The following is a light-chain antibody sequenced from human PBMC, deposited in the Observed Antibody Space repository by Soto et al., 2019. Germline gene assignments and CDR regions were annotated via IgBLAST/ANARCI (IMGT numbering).Light chain of an antibody. CDR2: SAT. CDR1: QSFSNY. J-gene: IGKJ1*01. Sequence: DIQMTQSPSSVSASVGDRVTITCRTSQSFSNYLAWYQHRPGKAPKLLIYSATVLQSGVLSRFSGSGSGTDFTLTISRLQPEDSATYYCQQTYTIPWTFGQGTRVEIK. CDR3: QQTYTIPWT. V-gene: IGKV1-39*01.